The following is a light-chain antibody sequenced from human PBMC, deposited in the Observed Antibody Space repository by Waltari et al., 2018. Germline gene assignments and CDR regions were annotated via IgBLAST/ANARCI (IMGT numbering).Light chain of an antibody. CDR1: QSVSRD. J-gene: IGKJ1*01. CDR2: GAS. V-gene: IGKV3-20*01. CDR3: QHYLRLPVT. Sequence: EIVLTQSPGTLSLSPGERATLSCRASQSVSRDLAWYQQKPGQAPRLLIYGASTRATGIPDRFSGSGSGTDFSLTISRLEPDEFAVYYCQHYLRLPVTFGQGTTVEI.